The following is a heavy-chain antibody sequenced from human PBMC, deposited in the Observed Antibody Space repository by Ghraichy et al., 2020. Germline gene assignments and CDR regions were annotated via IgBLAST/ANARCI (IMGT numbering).Heavy chain of an antibody. CDR3: ARSLVANSFKSGVDV. Sequence: GESLNISCEASGFIFSSYGMNWVRQAPGKGLEWVSVISASGTPTFYADSVRGRFTISRNNYKNTVDVQMSSLRGEDTAVYYCARSLVANSFKSGVDVWGRATTSIVSS. V-gene: IGHV3-23*01. J-gene: IGHJ6*02. CDR1: GFIFSSYG. CDR2: ISASGTPT.